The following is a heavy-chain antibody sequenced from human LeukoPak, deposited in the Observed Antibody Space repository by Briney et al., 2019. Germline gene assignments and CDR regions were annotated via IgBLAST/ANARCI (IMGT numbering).Heavy chain of an antibody. CDR1: GYTFTSYD. J-gene: IGHJ6*02. CDR2: MNPNSGNT. Sequence: ASVKVSCKASGYTFTSYDINWVRQATGQGLEWMGWMNPNSGNTGYAQKFQGRVTMTRNTSISTAYMELSSLRSEDTAVYYCARVSTTVTPGSEYYYCGMDVWGQGTTVTVSS. D-gene: IGHD4-17*01. V-gene: IGHV1-8*01. CDR3: ARVSTTVTPGSEYYYCGMDV.